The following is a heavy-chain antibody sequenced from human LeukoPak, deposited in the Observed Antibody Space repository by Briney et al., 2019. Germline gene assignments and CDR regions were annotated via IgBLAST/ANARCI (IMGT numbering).Heavy chain of an antibody. V-gene: IGHV4-34*01. CDR2: INHSGST. CDR3: ARQRRPAVLRYFDWPSRGDAFDI. D-gene: IGHD3-9*01. J-gene: IGHJ3*02. CDR1: GGSFSGYY. Sequence: SETLSLTCAVYGGSFSGYYWSWIRQPPGKGLEWIREINHSGSTNYNPSLKSRVTISVDTSKNQFSLKLSSVTAADTAVYYCARQRRPAVLRYFDWPSRGDAFDIWGQGTMVTVSS.